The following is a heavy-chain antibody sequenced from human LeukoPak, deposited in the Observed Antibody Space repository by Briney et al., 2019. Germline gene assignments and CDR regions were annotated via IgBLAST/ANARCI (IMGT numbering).Heavy chain of an antibody. D-gene: IGHD2-21*01. V-gene: IGHV4-59*01. CDR2: IYYSGST. J-gene: IGHJ5*02. Sequence: SETLSLTCTVSGGSISSYYWSWIRQPPGKGLEWIGYIYYSGSTNYNPSLKSRVTISVDTSKDQFALRLTSVTAADTAVYYCASGLRRDWFDPWGQGTLVTVSS. CDR1: GGSISSYY. CDR3: ASGLRRDWFDP.